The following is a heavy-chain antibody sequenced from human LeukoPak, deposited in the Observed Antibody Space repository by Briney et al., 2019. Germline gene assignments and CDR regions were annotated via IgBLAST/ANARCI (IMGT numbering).Heavy chain of an antibody. CDR2: IYYSGST. CDR1: GGSISSNSYY. D-gene: IGHD6-6*01. Sequence: PSETLSLTCTVSGGSISSNSYYWGWIRQPPGKGLEWIGSIYYSGSTYYNPSLKSRVTISVDTSKNQFSLKLSSVTAADTAVYYCARLIIEYSSSKVDYYYYYMDVWGKGTTVTVSS. J-gene: IGHJ6*03. CDR3: ARLIIEYSSSKVDYYYYYMDV. V-gene: IGHV4-39*01.